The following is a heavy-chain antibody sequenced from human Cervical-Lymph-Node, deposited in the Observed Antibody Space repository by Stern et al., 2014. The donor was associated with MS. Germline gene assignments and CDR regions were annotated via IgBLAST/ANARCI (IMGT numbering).Heavy chain of an antibody. D-gene: IGHD3-22*01. CDR3: AHSAGYSDSSVQYYNHDAFDF. V-gene: IGHV2-5*02. J-gene: IGHJ3*01. CDR2: IYWDDEK. Sequence: ESGPTLVQPTQTLTLTCTVSGFSLSTSGVGVGWIRQSPGKALEWLAVIYWDDEKRSSTSLNSRPTITKNPAKNHDVLKLANMDPVDTGTYFCAHSAGYSDSSVQYYNHDAFDFWGQGTLVTVSS. CDR1: GFSLSTSGVG.